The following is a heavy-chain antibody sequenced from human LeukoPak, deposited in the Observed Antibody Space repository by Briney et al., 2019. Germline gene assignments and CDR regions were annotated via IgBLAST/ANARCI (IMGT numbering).Heavy chain of an antibody. CDR1: GYTFTGYY. J-gene: IGHJ4*02. V-gene: IGHV1-2*02. Sequence: GASVKVPCKASGYTFTGYYMHWVRQAPGQGLEWMGWINPNSGGTNYAQKFQGRVTMTRDTSISTAYMELSRLRSDDTAVYYCARDRTNTTGYYFDYWGQGTLVTVSS. CDR3: ARDRTNTTGYYFDY. D-gene: IGHD1-14*01. CDR2: INPNSGGT.